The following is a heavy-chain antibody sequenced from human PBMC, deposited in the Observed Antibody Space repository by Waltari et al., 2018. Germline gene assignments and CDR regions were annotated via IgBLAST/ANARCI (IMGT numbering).Heavy chain of an antibody. J-gene: IGHJ5*02. CDR1: GGSISSYY. CDR3: ARTANKMTTVTTRGWNWFDP. Sequence: QVQLQESGPGLVKPSATLSLTCPVSGGSISSYYWCWIRQPPAKGLEWIGYIYYSGSTNYNPSLKSRVTISVDTSKNQFALKLSSVTAADTAVYYCARTANKMTTVTTRGWNWFDPWGQGTLVTVSS. D-gene: IGHD4-4*01. V-gene: IGHV4-59*01. CDR2: IYYSGST.